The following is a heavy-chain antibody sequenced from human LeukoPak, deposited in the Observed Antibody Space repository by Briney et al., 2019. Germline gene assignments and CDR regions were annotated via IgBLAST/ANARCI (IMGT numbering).Heavy chain of an antibody. D-gene: IGHD1-20*01. CDR2: ITGTTFYT. CDR3: AKYVANWNPGGMDV. V-gene: IGHV3-21*06. Sequence: PGGSLRLSCAASGLSFSASTMTWVRQAPGKGLEWVADITGTTFYTHYADSVKGRFTISRDNANYTLYLQMSSLRAEDTAIYYCAKYVANWNPGGMDVWGQGTTVTVSS. J-gene: IGHJ6*02. CDR1: GLSFSAST.